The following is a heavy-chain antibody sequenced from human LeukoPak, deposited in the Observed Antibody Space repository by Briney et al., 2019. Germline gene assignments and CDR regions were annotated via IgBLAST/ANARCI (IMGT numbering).Heavy chain of an antibody. CDR3: ASYCSGTSCFSGYYYGMDV. D-gene: IGHD2-15*01. Sequence: ASVKVSCKASGYTFTSYGISWVRQAPGQGLEWMGWVSTYNGNTDYAQKVQGRVTMTRDTSTSTAYMELRSLRSDDTAVYYCASYCSGTSCFSGYYYGMDVWGQGTTVTVSS. CDR1: GYTFTSYG. V-gene: IGHV1-18*01. CDR2: VSTYNGNT. J-gene: IGHJ6*02.